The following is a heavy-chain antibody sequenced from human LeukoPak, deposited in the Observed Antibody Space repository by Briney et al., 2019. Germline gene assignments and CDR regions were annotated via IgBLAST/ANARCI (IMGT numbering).Heavy chain of an antibody. J-gene: IGHJ4*02. Sequence: GGSLRLSCAASGFTFSAYLMHWVRHAPGKGLVWVSRISSDGSTTTYADSVKGRFTISRDNAKNTLYLQMNSLRAEDTAVYYCARSSGYHYFDYWGQGTLVTVSS. CDR2: ISSDGSTT. V-gene: IGHV3-74*01. CDR3: ARSSGYHYFDY. CDR1: GFTFSAYL. D-gene: IGHD5-12*01.